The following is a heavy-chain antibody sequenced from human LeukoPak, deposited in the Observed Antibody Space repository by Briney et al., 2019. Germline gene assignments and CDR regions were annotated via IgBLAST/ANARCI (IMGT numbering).Heavy chain of an antibody. V-gene: IGHV1-18*01. CDR1: GYTFTSYG. CDR3: ARRVAVARRDAFDI. J-gene: IGHJ3*02. CDR2: ISSYNGNT. Sequence: ASVTVSCKASGYTFTSYGISWVRQAPGQGLEWMGWISSYNGNTSYAQKLQGRVTMSTDTSTGTVYMELRSLRSDDTAVYYCARRVAVARRDAFDIWGERPLATVSS. D-gene: IGHD6-19*01.